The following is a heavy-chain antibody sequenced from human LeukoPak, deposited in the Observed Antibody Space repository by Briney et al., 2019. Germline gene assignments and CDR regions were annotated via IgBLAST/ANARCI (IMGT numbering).Heavy chain of an antibody. D-gene: IGHD2-2*01. CDR3: ARGSTSSDY. Sequence: GGSLRPSCAASGFTFSSYSMNWVRQAPGKGLEWVSSISSSSSYIYYADSMKGRFTISRDNAKKSLYLQMNSLRAEDTAMYYCARGSTSSDYWGQGTLVTVSS. CDR1: GFTFSSYS. J-gene: IGHJ4*02. CDR2: ISSSSSYI. V-gene: IGHV3-21*01.